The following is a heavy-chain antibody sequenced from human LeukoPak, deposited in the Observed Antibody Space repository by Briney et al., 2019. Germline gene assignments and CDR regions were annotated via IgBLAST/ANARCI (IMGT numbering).Heavy chain of an antibody. D-gene: IGHD1-26*01. J-gene: IGHJ4*02. V-gene: IGHV4-59*01. CDR1: GVSISSYY. Sequence: SETLSLNCTGSGVSISSYYWSWIRQPPGKGLEWIGYIYYSGSTNYSPSLKSRVTISLDTSKNQFSLKLSSVTAADTAVYYCARGVNSGYFDYCGQGTLVTVSS. CDR2: IYYSGST. CDR3: ARGVNSGYFDY.